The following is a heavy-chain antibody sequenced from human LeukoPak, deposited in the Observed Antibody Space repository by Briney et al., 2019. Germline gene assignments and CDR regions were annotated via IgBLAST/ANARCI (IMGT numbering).Heavy chain of an antibody. CDR2: INHSGST. J-gene: IGHJ4*02. V-gene: IGHV4-34*01. CDR1: GGTFSGYY. Sequence: PSETLSLTCAVYGGTFSGYYWSWIRQPPGKGLEWIGEINHSGSTNYNPSLKSRVTISVDTSKNQFSLKLSSVTAADKAVYYCARDYYDILTGYYSFAYWGQGTLVTVSS. CDR3: ARDYYDILTGYYSFAY. D-gene: IGHD3-9*01.